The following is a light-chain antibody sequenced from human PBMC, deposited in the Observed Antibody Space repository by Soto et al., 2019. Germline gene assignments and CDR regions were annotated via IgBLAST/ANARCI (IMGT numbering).Light chain of an antibody. V-gene: IGKV1-5*03. CDR1: QSVSSW. CDR3: QHYNSYSPTWT. CDR2: KAS. Sequence: DIPMTQSPSTLSASVGDRVTITCRASQSVSSWLAWYQQKPGKAPKLLIYKASSLESGVPSRFSGSGSGPEFTITMRSLPPADVAPYYSQHYNSYSPTWTFGQGNKGEIQ. J-gene: IGKJ1*01.